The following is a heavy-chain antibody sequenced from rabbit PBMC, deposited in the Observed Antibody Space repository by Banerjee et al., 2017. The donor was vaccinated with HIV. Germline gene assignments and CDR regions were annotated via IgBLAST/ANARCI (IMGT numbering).Heavy chain of an antibody. CDR2: IYAGSSDST. D-gene: IGHD1-1*01. CDR1: GFSFISSYW. J-gene: IGHJ4*01. V-gene: IGHV1S40*01. CDR3: ARDLSGVIGWNLNL. Sequence: QPLAESGVGLVQPGASLTPTCTGSGFSFISSYWICWVRQAPGKGLEWIACIYAGSSDSTYYASWAKGRFTISKTSWTTVTLQMTSLTAADTATYFCARDLSGVIGWNLNLWGPGTLV.